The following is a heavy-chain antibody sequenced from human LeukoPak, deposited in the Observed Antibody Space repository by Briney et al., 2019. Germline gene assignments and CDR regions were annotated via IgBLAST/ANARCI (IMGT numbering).Heavy chain of an antibody. CDR1: GYSFTSYW. CDR2: IYPGDSDT. D-gene: IGHD1-26*01. V-gene: IGHV5-51*01. CDR3: ARADREGPKVGATNY. Sequence: GESLKISCKGSGYSFTSYWIGWVRQMPGKGLEWMGIIYPGDSDTRYSPSFQGQVTISADKSISTAYLQWSSLKASDTAMYYCARADREGPKVGATNYWGQGTLVTVSS. J-gene: IGHJ4*02.